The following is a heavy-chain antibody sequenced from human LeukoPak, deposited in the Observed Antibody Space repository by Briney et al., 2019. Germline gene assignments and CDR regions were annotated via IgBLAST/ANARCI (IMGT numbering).Heavy chain of an antibody. CDR1: GFTLSSYW. D-gene: IGHD1-26*01. CDR3: ARDRGSYYSGWFDP. CDR2: IKQDGSGK. J-gene: IGHJ5*02. Sequence: GGSLRLSCAASGFTLSSYWMSWVRQAPGKGLEWVANIKQDGSGKYYVDSVKGRFTISRDNAKNSLYLQMNSLRAEDTAVYYCARDRGSYYSGWFDPWGQGTLVTVSS. V-gene: IGHV3-7*01.